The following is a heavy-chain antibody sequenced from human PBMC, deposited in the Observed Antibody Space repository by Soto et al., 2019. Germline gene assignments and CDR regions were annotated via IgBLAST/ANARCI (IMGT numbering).Heavy chain of an antibody. CDR3: VKRRRSTTFDY. V-gene: IGHV3-23*01. CDR1: GFTFSSYA. CDR2: ISGSDDST. J-gene: IGHJ4*02. Sequence: QPGGSLRLSCAASGFTFSSYAMSWVRQAPGKGLEWVSVISGSDDSTYYADSVKGRFTISRDNSKNTLYLQMNSLRAEDTAVYYCVKRRRSTTFDYWGQGTLVTVSS.